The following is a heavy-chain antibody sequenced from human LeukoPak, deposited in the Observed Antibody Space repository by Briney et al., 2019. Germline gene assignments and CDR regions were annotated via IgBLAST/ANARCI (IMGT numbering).Heavy chain of an antibody. D-gene: IGHD1-1*01. Sequence: SETLSLTCAVYGGSFSGYYWSWIRQPPGKGLEWIGEINHSGSTNYNPSLKSRVTISLDTSKNQFSLKLSSVTAADTAVYYCARAVQLERPPPLIGYYYMDVWGKGTTVTVSS. CDR3: ARAVQLERPPPLIGYYYMDV. CDR2: INHSGST. V-gene: IGHV4-34*01. CDR1: GGSFSGYY. J-gene: IGHJ6*03.